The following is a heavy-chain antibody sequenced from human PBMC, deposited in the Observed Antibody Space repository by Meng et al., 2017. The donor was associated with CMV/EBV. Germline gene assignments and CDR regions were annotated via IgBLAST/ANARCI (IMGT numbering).Heavy chain of an antibody. D-gene: IGHD2-2*01. CDR3: ARVGIYCSGTSCDMWGGDS. Sequence: SETLSLTCTISGDSITNSAYYWGWIRQPPGKGLEWIGNIYYSGTTYYTPSLKSRVTISIDTSENHFSLRLSSVTAADTAVYYCARVGIYCSGTSCDMWGGDSWGQGTLVTVSS. CDR1: GDSITNSAYY. J-gene: IGHJ4*02. V-gene: IGHV4-39*02. CDR2: IYYSGTT.